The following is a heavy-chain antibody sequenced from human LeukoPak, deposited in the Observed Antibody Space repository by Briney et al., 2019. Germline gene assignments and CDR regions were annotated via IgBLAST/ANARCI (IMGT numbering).Heavy chain of an antibody. CDR1: GGSISSSSSY. J-gene: IGHJ5*02. V-gene: IGHV4-39*01. CDR2: IYYTGST. Sequence: SETLSLTCTVSGGSISSSSSYWGWIRQPPGKGLEWIATIYYTGSTNYNPSLKTRVTISLDTSRNQFSLRLTSVTSADTAVYYCAKSXHSYYYTPGDFSWGQGTLVTVSS. D-gene: IGHD3-22*01. CDR3: AKSXHSYYYTPGDFS.